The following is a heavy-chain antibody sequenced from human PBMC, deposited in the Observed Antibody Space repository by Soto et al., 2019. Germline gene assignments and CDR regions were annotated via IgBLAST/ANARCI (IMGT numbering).Heavy chain of an antibody. CDR1: GGSMSSYC. J-gene: IGHJ4*02. V-gene: IGHV4-59*01. CDR3: ARADPDASVGY. Sequence: SETLSLTCTVSGGSMSSYCWTWLRQSPGRGLEWIGYISYSGSTYYNPSLKSRVTISADTSKNQFPLRMNSMIAADTAVYYCARADPDASVGYWGQGTLVTVSS. CDR2: ISYSGST. D-gene: IGHD2-15*01.